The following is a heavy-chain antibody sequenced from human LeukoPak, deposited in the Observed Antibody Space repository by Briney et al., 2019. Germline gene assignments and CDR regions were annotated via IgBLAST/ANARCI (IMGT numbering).Heavy chain of an antibody. J-gene: IGHJ4*02. Sequence: PSETLSLTCTVSGGSISSSSYYWGWIRQPPGKGLEWIGSIYYSGSTYYNPSLKSRVTISVDTSKNQFSLKLSSVTAADTAVYYCARERIHYYDSSGYYYFDYWGQGTLVTVSS. CDR2: IYYSGST. D-gene: IGHD3-22*01. CDR1: GGSISSSSYY. CDR3: ARERIHYYDSSGYYYFDY. V-gene: IGHV4-39*02.